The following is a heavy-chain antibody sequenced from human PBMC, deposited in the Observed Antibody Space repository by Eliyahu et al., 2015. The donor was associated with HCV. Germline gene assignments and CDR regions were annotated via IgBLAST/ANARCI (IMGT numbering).Heavy chain of an antibody. D-gene: IGHD1-26*01. Sequence: QVQLQESGPGLVKPSETLSLTCTVXGGSTSNYYXSWXRXXPGKEPEWIAYMHSSGNINYNPSLKSRVTMSVDTSKNQFSLKLTSVTAADTAVYYCARDIWEVGATRYFDYWGQGILVTVSS. V-gene: IGHV4-59*01. CDR2: MHSSGNI. J-gene: IGHJ4*02. CDR3: ARDIWEVGATRYFDY. CDR1: GGSTSNYY.